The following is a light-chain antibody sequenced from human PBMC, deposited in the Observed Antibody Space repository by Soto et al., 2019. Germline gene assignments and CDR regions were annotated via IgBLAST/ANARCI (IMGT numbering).Light chain of an antibody. V-gene: IGKV3-15*01. Sequence: ETVMTQSPVTLAASPGDRVTLSCGASQSVSSNLAWYQQKPGQAPRLLIYGASTRATAIPARFSGSGSGTEFTLTISSLQSEDFAIYYCQQYGNSPPTFGQGTKVDI. CDR1: QSVSSN. J-gene: IGKJ1*01. CDR3: QQYGNSPPT. CDR2: GAS.